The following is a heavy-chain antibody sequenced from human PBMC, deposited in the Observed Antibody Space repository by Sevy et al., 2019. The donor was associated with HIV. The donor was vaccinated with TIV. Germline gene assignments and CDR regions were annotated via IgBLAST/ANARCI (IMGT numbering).Heavy chain of an antibody. J-gene: IGHJ3*02. V-gene: IGHV3-53*01. CDR3: ARDGPSGSYFNGAFDI. D-gene: IGHD1-26*01. CDR2: IYSGGST. Sequence: GGSLRLSCAASGFTVSSNYMSWVRQAPGKGLEWVSVIYSGGSTYYADSVKGRFTISRDNPKNTLYLQMNSLRAEDTAVYYCARDGPSGSYFNGAFDIWGQGTMVTVSS. CDR1: GFTVSSNY.